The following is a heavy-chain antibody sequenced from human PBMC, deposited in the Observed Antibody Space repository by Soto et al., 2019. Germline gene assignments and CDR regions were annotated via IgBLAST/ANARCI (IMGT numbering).Heavy chain of an antibody. CDR2: IYHGST. Sequence: LSLTCAVYGGSISSGGYSWSWIRQPPGKGLEWIGYIYHGSTYYNPSLKSRVTISVDRSKNQFSLKLSPVTAADTAVYYWARAGGLGAVAVDYWGQGTLVTVSS. V-gene: IGHV4-30-2*01. CDR1: GGSISSGGYS. CDR3: ARAGGLGAVAVDY. D-gene: IGHD6-19*01. J-gene: IGHJ4*02.